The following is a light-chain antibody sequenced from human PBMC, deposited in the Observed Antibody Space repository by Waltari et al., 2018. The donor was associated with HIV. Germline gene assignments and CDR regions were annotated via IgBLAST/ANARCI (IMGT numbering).Light chain of an antibody. CDR1: QSLLYSSNKKYC. CDR3: QQYYSLPPT. CDR2: WAS. Sequence: DIVMTQSPDSLAVSLGERATINCKSSQSLLYSSNKKYCLAWYQQKPGQPPKLLIYWASTRESGVPDRFSGSGSGTDFTLTISSLQAEDVAVYYCQQYYSLPPTFGGGTRVERK. V-gene: IGKV4-1*01. J-gene: IGKJ4*01.